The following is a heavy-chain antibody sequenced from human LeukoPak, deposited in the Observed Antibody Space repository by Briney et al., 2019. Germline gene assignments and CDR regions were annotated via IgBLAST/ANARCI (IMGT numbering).Heavy chain of an antibody. CDR1: GFTFSSYW. CDR2: INSDGSST. CDR3: AGPVYDFWSGSLYGMDA. D-gene: IGHD3-3*01. Sequence: GGSLRLSCAASGFTFSSYWMHWVRQAPGKGLVWVSRINSDGSSTSYADSVKGRFTISRDNAKNTLYLQMNSLRAEDTAVYYCAGPVYDFWSGSLYGMDAWGQGTTVTVSS. J-gene: IGHJ6*02. V-gene: IGHV3-74*01.